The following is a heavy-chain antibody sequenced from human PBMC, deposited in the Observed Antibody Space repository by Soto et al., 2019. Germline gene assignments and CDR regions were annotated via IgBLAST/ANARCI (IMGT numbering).Heavy chain of an antibody. CDR1: GFTFSSYG. CDR3: ARQPYYYYYGMDV. V-gene: IGHV3-30*03. J-gene: IGHJ6*02. Sequence: GGSLRLSCAASGFTFSSYGMHWVRQAPGKGLEWVAVISYDGSNKYYADSVKGRFTISRDNSKNTLYLQMNSLRAEDTAVYYCARQPYYYYYGMDVWGQGTTVTVSS. CDR2: ISYDGSNK.